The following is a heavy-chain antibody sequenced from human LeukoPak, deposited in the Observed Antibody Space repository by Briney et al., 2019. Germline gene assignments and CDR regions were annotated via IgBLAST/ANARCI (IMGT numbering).Heavy chain of an antibody. J-gene: IGHJ4*02. CDR2: IKSDGSST. CDR3: ARGNWEPADY. CDR1: GFSFRSYA. V-gene: IGHV3-74*01. D-gene: IGHD1-26*01. Sequence: GGSLRLSCAASGFSFRSYAMHWVRQAPGKGLVWVSDIKSDGSSTRYADSVKGRFTISRDNAKNTLFLQMNSLRVEDTAVYYCARGNWEPADYWGQGTLVTVSS.